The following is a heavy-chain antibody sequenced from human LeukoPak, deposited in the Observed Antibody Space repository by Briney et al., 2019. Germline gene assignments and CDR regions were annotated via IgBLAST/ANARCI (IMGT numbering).Heavy chain of an antibody. D-gene: IGHD2-2*01. CDR2: ISGSGGST. J-gene: IGHJ4*02. CDR1: GFTFSSYA. Sequence: GGSLRLSCAASGFTFSSYAMSWVRQAPGKGLEWVSAISGSGGSTYYADSVKGRSTISRDNSKNTLYLQMNSLRAEDTAVYYCAKGGYCSSTSCSLYPFDYWGQGTLVTVSS. V-gene: IGHV3-23*01. CDR3: AKGGYCSSTSCSLYPFDY.